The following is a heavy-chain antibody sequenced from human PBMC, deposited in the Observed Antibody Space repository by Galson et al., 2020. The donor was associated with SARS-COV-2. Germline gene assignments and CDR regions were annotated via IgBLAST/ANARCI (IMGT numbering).Heavy chain of an antibody. V-gene: IGHV3-15*01. J-gene: IGHJ4*02. CDR3: ITDFDDYSGSPPGVFC. CDR1: GFTFINAW. CDR2: IRSKTHGGTT. Sequence: GESLKISCAASGFTFINAWMSWVRRAPGKGLEWVGRIRSKTHGGTTDYAAPVRGRFTISRDDSTQTLYLQMSGLNTEDTAMYYCITDFDDYSGSPPGVFCWGQGTLVTVSS. D-gene: IGHD1-26*01.